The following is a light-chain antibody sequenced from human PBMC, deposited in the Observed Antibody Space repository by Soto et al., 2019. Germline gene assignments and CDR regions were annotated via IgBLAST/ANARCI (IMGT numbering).Light chain of an antibody. CDR2: AAS. CDR3: QQYDDSPLT. J-gene: IGKJ3*01. Sequence: IVLTQSPGTLSLSPGERATLSCRASQTLSTNSLAWYQQRLGQTPRLLIYAASTRDTDIPDRFNGSGSGTDLALTISRLEPEDFAPYYCQQYDDSPLTLAHGT. CDR1: QTLSTNS. V-gene: IGKV3-20*01.